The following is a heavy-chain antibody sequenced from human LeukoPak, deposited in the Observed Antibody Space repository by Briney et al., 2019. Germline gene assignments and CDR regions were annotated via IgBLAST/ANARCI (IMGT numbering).Heavy chain of an antibody. J-gene: IGHJ4*02. CDR3: ARGRFGELLQYYFDY. CDR1: GGSISSGDYY. Sequence: SQTLSLTCTVPGGSISSGDYYWSWIRQHPGKGLEWIGYIYYSGSTYYNPSLKSRVTISVDTSKNQFSLKLSSVTAADTAVYYCARGRFGELLQYYFDYWGQGTLVTVSS. D-gene: IGHD3-10*01. V-gene: IGHV4-31*03. CDR2: IYYSGST.